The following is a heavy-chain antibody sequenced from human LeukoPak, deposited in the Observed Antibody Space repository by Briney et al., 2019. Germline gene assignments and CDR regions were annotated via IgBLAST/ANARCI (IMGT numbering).Heavy chain of an antibody. CDR1: GGSISSLY. J-gene: IGHJ4*02. CDR2: IYYSGCT. Sequence: PSETLSLTCTVSGGSISSLYWSWIRQPPGEGLEWIGYIYYSGCTNYNPSLKSRVTMSLDPSKNQFSLTLDSLTAADPAVFYVGRSAPSVTSYYFDSWGQGTLVTVSS. CDR3: GRSAPSVTSYYFDS. V-gene: IGHV4-59*11. D-gene: IGHD4-17*01.